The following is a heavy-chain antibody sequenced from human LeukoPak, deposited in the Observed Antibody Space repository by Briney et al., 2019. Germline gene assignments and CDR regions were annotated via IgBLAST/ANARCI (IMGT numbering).Heavy chain of an antibody. D-gene: IGHD6-6*01. CDR3: ARHEYSSSPAAY. J-gene: IGHJ4*02. V-gene: IGHV4-4*09. CDR2: IYTSGST. Sequence: PSETLSLTCTVSGGSISSYYWSWIRQPPGKGLEWIGYIYTSGSTNYNPSLKSRVTVSVDTSKNQFSLKLRSVTAADTAVYYCARHEYSSSPAAYWGQGTLVTVSS. CDR1: GGSISSYY.